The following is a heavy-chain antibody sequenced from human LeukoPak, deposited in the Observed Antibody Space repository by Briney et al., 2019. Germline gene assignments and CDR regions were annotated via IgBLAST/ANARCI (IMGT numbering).Heavy chain of an antibody. D-gene: IGHD6-19*01. V-gene: IGHV4-39*07. CDR3: ARDSIGNGWYGY. J-gene: IGHJ4*02. Sequence: SETLSLTCTVSGGSISSSSYYWGWIRQPPGKGLEWIGNIYYSGSTYYNPSLKSRVTISVDPSKNQFSLKLRSVTAADTAVYYCARDSIGNGWYGYWGQGTLVTVSS. CDR1: GGSISSSSYY. CDR2: IYYSGST.